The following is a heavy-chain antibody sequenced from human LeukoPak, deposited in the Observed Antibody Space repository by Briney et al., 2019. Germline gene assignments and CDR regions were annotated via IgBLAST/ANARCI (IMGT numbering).Heavy chain of an antibody. CDR3: ARDTLGEGEDTNYAVYYFDY. V-gene: IGHV3-74*01. CDR2: INSDGSST. Sequence: PGGSLRLSCAASGFTFSSYWMHWVRHGPGKGLVWVSRINSDGSSTNYADSVKGRFTISRDNAKNTLYLQMNSLRAEDTAVYYCARDTLGEGEDTNYAVYYFDYWGQGTVVTVSS. CDR1: GFTFSSYW. D-gene: IGHD1-7*01. J-gene: IGHJ4*02.